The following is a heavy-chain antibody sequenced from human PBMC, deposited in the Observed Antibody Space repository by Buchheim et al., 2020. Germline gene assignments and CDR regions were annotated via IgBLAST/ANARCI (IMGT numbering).Heavy chain of an antibody. CDR3: ARDSSDFWSGYSPSYGMDV. J-gene: IGHJ6*02. CDR2: INPSGGST. D-gene: IGHD3-3*01. Sequence: QVQLVQSGAEVKKPGASVKVSCKASGYTFTSYYMHWVRQAPGQGLEWMGIINPSGGSTSYAQKFQGRVNMTRDTSTSTVYLELSSLRSEDTAVYYCARDSSDFWSGYSPSYGMDVWGQGTT. CDR1: GYTFTSYY. V-gene: IGHV1-46*01.